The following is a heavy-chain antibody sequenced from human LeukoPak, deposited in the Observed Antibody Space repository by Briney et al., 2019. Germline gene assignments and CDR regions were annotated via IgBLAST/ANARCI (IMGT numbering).Heavy chain of an antibody. CDR2: IYYSGST. D-gene: IGHD4/OR15-4a*01. J-gene: IGHJ4*02. Sequence: SETLPLTCTVSGGSISSSSYYWGWIRQPPGKGLEWIGSIYYSGSTYYNPSLKSRVTISVDTSKNQFSLKLSSVTAADTAVYYCARQSILLAAGATFFDYWGQGTLVTVSS. V-gene: IGHV4-39*01. CDR1: GGSISSSSYY. CDR3: ARQSILLAAGATFFDY.